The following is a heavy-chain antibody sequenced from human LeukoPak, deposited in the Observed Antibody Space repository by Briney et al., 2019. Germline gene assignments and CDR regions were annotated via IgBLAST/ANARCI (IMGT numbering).Heavy chain of an antibody. CDR1: GFTFSSYA. J-gene: IGHJ4*02. Sequence: GGSLRLSCAASGFTFSSYAMSWVRQAPGQGLEWVSGISNSGGSTYYADSVKGRFTISRDNSKDTLYLQMNSLRAEDTAVYYCAEYYFYDNSGYQQYYFDYWGQGTLVTVSS. CDR2: ISNSGGST. V-gene: IGHV3-23*01. CDR3: AEYYFYDNSGYQQYYFDY. D-gene: IGHD3-22*01.